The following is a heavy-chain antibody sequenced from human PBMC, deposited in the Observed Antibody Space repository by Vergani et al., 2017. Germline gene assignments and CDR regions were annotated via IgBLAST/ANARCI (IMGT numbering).Heavy chain of an antibody. Sequence: QVQLQESGPGLVKPSETLSLTCTVSGGSISSYYYSWIRQPPGKGLEWIGYIYYSGSTNSNPSLKSPVTIAVDTSKNQFSLQLSSVTAADTAVYYCARDLVERNYYYGMDVWGQGTTVTVSS. CDR2: IYYSGST. J-gene: IGHJ6*02. V-gene: IGHV4-59*01. D-gene: IGHD1-26*01. CDR3: ARDLVERNYYYGMDV. CDR1: GGSISSYY.